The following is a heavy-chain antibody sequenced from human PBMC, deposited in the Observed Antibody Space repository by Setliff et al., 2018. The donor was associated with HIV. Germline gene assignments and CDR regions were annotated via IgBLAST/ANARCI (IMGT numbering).Heavy chain of an antibody. Sequence: GGSLRLSCAASGLSVSNNYMSWVRQAPGKGLEWVSTIYSGGSTYHADSVKGRFTLSRDNSKNALYLQMDSLRPEDTAVYYCAKQPARELLLDLCGQGTLVTVSS. V-gene: IGHV3-66*02. J-gene: IGHJ4*02. D-gene: IGHD2-21*01. CDR1: GLSVSNNY. CDR2: IYSGGST. CDR3: AKQPARELLLDL.